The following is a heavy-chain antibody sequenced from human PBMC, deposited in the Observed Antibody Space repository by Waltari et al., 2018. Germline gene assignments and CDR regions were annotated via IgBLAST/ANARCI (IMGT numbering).Heavy chain of an antibody. CDR3: ARGYGDY. J-gene: IGHJ4*02. Sequence: EVQLVESGGGLVQPGGSLRLSCAASGFTFSSYWMTWVRQAPGKGLEGVANIKQDGTEKYYVDSVKGRFTISRDNAKTSLYLQMDSLRAEDTAVYYCARGYGDYWGQGTLVSVSS. D-gene: IGHD4-17*01. V-gene: IGHV3-7*01. CDR1: GFTFSSYW. CDR2: IKQDGTEK.